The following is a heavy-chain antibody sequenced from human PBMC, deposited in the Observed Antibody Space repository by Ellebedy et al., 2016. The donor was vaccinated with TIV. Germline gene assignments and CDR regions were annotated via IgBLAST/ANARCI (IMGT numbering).Heavy chain of an antibody. Sequence: SETLSLTCAVYGGSFSGYYWSWIRQPPGKGLEWIGEINQSGRTNYNPSLDKGRVTISVDTSKKRFSLNLSSVTAADTAVYYCAREGSGYTLGYWGQGTLVTVAS. D-gene: IGHD5-12*01. J-gene: IGHJ4*02. CDR3: AREGSGYTLGY. V-gene: IGHV4-34*01. CDR2: INQSGRT. CDR1: GGSFSGYY.